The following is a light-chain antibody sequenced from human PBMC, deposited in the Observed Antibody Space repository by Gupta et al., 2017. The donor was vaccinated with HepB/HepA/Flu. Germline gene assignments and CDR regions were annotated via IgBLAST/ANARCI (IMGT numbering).Light chain of an antibody. V-gene: IGKV1-39*01. CDR2: AAS. CDR3: QQSYSTPR. Sequence: DIQMTQSPSSLSASVGDRVTITCRASQSISSYLNWYQQKPGKAPKLPIYAASSLQSGVPSRFSGSGSGTDFTLTISSLQPEDFATYYCQQSYSTPRFGQGTKVEIK. J-gene: IGKJ1*01. CDR1: QSISSY.